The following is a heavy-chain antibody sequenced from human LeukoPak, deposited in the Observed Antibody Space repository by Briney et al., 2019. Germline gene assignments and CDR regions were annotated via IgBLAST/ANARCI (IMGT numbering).Heavy chain of an antibody. J-gene: IGHJ4*02. CDR2: INSDGSST. V-gene: IGHV3-74*01. CDR1: GFTFSSYW. D-gene: IGHD6-13*01. CDR3: ARDPGYSSLFDY. Sequence: GGSLRLSCAASGFTFSSYWMHWVRQAPGKGRVWVSRINSDGSSTSYADSVKGRVTISRDNAKNTPYLQMNSLRAEDTAVYYCARDPGYSSLFDYCGQGTLVTVSS.